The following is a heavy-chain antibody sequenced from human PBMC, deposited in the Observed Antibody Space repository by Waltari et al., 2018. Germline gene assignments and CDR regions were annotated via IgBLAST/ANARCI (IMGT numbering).Heavy chain of an antibody. J-gene: IGHJ6*02. Sequence: EVQMVESGGDLVQPGGSLSLSCVASGFTVSSYYMSWVRQAPGKGLEWVSAIYSGGNTDYAVSVRGRFFISRDNSKNTVYLHMNRLRAEDSALYYCARAPAKQWTSDNYYGMDVWGQGTTVRVSS. CDR1: GFTVSSYY. V-gene: IGHV3-53*01. CDR2: IYSGGNT. D-gene: IGHD2-2*01. CDR3: ARAPAKQWTSDNYYGMDV.